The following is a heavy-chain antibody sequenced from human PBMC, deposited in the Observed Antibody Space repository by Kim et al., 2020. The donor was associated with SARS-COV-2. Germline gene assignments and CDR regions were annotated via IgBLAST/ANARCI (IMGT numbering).Heavy chain of an antibody. Sequence: GESLKISCEGSGNSFSTYWIGWVRQMPGKGLEWMGIIYLRDSDTRYSPSFQGHITISTNKSISTAYLHWNSLKASDTAIYFGARPNILTGYPNAFDIWGQGTMVTVSS. CDR2: IYLRDSDT. D-gene: IGHD3-9*01. J-gene: IGHJ3*02. V-gene: IGHV5-51*01. CDR1: GNSFSTYW. CDR3: ARPNILTGYPNAFDI.